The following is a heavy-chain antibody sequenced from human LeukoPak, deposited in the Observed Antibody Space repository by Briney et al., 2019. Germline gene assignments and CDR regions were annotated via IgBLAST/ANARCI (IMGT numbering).Heavy chain of an antibody. Sequence: SETLSLTCTVSGGSISDFYWSSLRQPPGKGLEWIGYMFYSSSTNYSPSLKSRVSISVDTSKNQFSLDLTSVTAADTAVYYCARVLGGLPVIWGPGSLVTVSS. J-gene: IGHJ4*02. V-gene: IGHV4-59*01. CDR1: GGSISDFY. CDR3: ARVLGGLPVI. CDR2: MFYSSST. D-gene: IGHD3-16*01.